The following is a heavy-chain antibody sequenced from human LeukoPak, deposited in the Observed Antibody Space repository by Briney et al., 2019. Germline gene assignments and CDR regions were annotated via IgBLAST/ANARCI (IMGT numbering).Heavy chain of an antibody. CDR2: MNPNSGNT. Sequence: GASVKVSCKASGYTFTSYDINWVRQATGQGLEWMGWMNPNSGNTGYAQKFQGRVTLTRDTSTSTVYMNVSNLRSEDTAVYYCARESLGSYKTVVIVARGHDAFDMWGQGTMVTVSS. D-gene: IGHD3-22*01. J-gene: IGHJ3*02. V-gene: IGHV1-8*01. CDR3: ARESLGSYKTVVIVARGHDAFDM. CDR1: GYTFTSYD.